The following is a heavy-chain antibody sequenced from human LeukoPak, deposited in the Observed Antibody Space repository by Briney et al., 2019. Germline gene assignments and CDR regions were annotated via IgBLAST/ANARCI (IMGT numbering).Heavy chain of an antibody. Sequence: SETLSLTCTVSGGSTSSSSYYWGWTRQPPGKGLEWIGSIYYSGSTYYNPSLKSRVTISVDTSKNQFSLKLSSVTAADTAVYYCARASMATIRSIDYWGQGTLVTVSS. CDR1: GGSTSSSSYY. D-gene: IGHD5-24*01. V-gene: IGHV4-39*07. CDR3: ARASMATIRSIDY. CDR2: IYYSGST. J-gene: IGHJ4*02.